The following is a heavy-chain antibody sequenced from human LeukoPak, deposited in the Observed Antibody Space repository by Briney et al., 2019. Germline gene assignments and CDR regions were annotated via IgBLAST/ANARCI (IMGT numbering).Heavy chain of an antibody. V-gene: IGHV1-69*04. CDR2: IVPILGIA. Sequence: SVKVSCKASGGTFSSYTISWVRQAPGQGLEWMGRIVPILGIANYAQKFQGRVTITADKSTSTAYMELSSLRSEDTAVYYCAREVSITGTLDYYYYYMDVWGKGTTVTVSS. J-gene: IGHJ6*03. CDR1: GGTFSSYT. D-gene: IGHD1-20*01. CDR3: AREVSITGTLDYYYYYMDV.